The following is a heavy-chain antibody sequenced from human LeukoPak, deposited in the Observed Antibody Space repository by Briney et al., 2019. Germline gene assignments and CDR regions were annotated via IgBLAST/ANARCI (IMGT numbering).Heavy chain of an antibody. CDR3: ALEGTATLDAFDI. V-gene: IGHV1-69*02. D-gene: IGHD5-12*01. CDR2: IIPILGIA. CDR1: GGTFSSYT. Sequence: SVKVSCKASGGTFSSYTISWVRQAPGQGLEWMGRIIPILGIANYAQKFQGRVTITADKSTSTAYMELSSLRSEDTAVYYCALEGTATLDAFDIWGQGTMVTVSS. J-gene: IGHJ3*02.